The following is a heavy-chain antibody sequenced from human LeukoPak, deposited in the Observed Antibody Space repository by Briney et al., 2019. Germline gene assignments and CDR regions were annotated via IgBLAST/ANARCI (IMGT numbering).Heavy chain of an antibody. CDR2: IIPILGIA. J-gene: IGHJ4*02. Sequence: SVKVSCKASGGTFSSYAISWVRQAPGQGLEWMGRIIPILGIANYAQKFQGRVTITADKSTSTAYMELSSLRSEDTAVYYCARDPDNWNDKTFDYWGQGTLVTVSS. D-gene: IGHD1-20*01. V-gene: IGHV1-69*04. CDR3: ARDPDNWNDKTFDY. CDR1: GGTFSSYA.